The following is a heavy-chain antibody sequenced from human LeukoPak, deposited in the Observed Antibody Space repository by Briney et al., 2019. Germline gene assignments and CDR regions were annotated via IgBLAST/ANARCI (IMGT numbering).Heavy chain of an antibody. V-gene: IGHV3-11*01. CDR3: ARDTLNYYGSDLHGGAFDI. CDR1: GFTFSDYY. J-gene: IGHJ3*02. D-gene: IGHD3-10*01. Sequence: PGGSLRLSCAASGFTFSDYYMSWIRQAPGKGLEWVSYISSSGSTIYYADSVKGRFTISRDNAKNSLYLQMNSLRAEDTAVYYCARDTLNYYGSDLHGGAFDIWGQGTMVTVSS. CDR2: ISSSGSTI.